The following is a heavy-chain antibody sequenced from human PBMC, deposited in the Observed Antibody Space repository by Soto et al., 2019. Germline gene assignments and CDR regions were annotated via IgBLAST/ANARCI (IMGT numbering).Heavy chain of an antibody. Sequence: QVQLVESGGGVVQPGRSLRLSCAASGFTFSSYGMHWVRQAPGKGLEWVAVIWYDGSNKYYADSVKGRFTISRDNSKNTLYLPMNSLRAEDTAVYYCARDPSPLGYCSNTSSGCGMDVWGQGTTVTVSS. CDR2: IWYDGSNK. J-gene: IGHJ6*02. CDR3: ARDPSPLGYCSNTSSGCGMDV. V-gene: IGHV3-33*01. D-gene: IGHD2-2*01. CDR1: GFTFSSYG.